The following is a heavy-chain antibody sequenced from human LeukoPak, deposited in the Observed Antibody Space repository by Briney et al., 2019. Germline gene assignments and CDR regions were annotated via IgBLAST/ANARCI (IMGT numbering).Heavy chain of an antibody. CDR2: IYSSGST. CDR1: GDSISSGTYY. J-gene: IGHJ3*02. CDR3: ARGPTRAIGFDI. V-gene: IGHV4-61*02. Sequence: SETLSLTCNVSGDSISSGTYYWSWVRQPAGKGLEWIGRIYSSGSTNYNPSLKSRVALSVDTSKNQFSLKLSSVTAADTAVYYCARGPTRAIGFDIWGQGTTVTVS.